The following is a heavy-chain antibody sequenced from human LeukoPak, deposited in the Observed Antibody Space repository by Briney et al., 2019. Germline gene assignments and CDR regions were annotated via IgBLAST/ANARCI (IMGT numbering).Heavy chain of an antibody. CDR1: GFTFSSYC. CDR3: ARGSGYSYGYFDY. CDR2: IKQDGSEK. J-gene: IGHJ4*02. V-gene: IGHV3-7*01. D-gene: IGHD5-18*01. Sequence: GGSLRLSCAVSGFTFSSYCKSWVRQAPGQGKELEANIKQDGSEKYYVDSVKGRFTISRDNAKNSLYLQMNSLRAEDTAVYYCARGSGYSYGYFDYWGQGTLVTVSS.